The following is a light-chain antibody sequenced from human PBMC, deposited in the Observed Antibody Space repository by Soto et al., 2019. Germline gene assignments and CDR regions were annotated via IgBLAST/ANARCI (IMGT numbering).Light chain of an antibody. V-gene: IGKV2-28*01. Sequence: DIVMTQSTLSLPVTPGEPASISCRSSQSLLDRNGYHCLDWYLQKPGQSPQLLIYLGSTRASGVPDRFSGSGSGTDFTLKISRVEAEDVGVYFCMQALQPPLNFGGGTKVEIK. CDR3: MQALQPPLN. J-gene: IGKJ4*01. CDR2: LGS. CDR1: QSLLDRNGYHC.